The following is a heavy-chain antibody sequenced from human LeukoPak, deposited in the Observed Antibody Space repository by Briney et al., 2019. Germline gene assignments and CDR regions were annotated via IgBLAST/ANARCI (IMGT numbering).Heavy chain of an antibody. CDR2: INHSGST. CDR1: GGSFSGYY. Sequence: SETLSLTCAVYGGSFSGYYWSWIRQPPGKGLEWIGEINHSGSTNYNPSLKGRVTISVDTSKNQFSLKLSSVTAADTAVYYCARKTVWGSYRWDYWGQGTLVTVSS. V-gene: IGHV4-34*01. J-gene: IGHJ4*02. D-gene: IGHD3-16*02. CDR3: ARKTVWGSYRWDY.